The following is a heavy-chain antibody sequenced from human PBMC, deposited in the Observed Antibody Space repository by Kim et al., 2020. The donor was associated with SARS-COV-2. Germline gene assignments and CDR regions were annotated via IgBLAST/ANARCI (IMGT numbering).Heavy chain of an antibody. CDR1: GFTFSTYA. CDR3: AKMGSGSYLKWFDS. D-gene: IGHD3-10*01. J-gene: IGHJ5*02. CDR2: ISGSDGST. V-gene: IGHV3-23*01. Sequence: GGSLRLSCAASGFTFSTYAMSWVRRAPGKGLEWVPGISGSDGSTKYADSVRGRFTISRDNSKNMVYLQMKSLRTEDTAGYYCAKMGSGSYLKWFDSWGQG.